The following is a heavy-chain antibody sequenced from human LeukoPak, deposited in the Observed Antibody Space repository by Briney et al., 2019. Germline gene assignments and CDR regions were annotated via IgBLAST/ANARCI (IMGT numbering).Heavy chain of an antibody. D-gene: IGHD1-26*01. V-gene: IGHV3-23*01. Sequence: GVPLRLSCAASGFIFSRYAMSWVRQAPGKGLEWVSAISGGGDGTYYADSVKGRFSISRDNSKNTLYLQMYSLRAEDTAVYYCAKEDGIVGAKELDYWGQGTLVIVSS. CDR1: GFIFSRYA. CDR3: AKEDGIVGAKELDY. J-gene: IGHJ4*02. CDR2: ISGGGDGT.